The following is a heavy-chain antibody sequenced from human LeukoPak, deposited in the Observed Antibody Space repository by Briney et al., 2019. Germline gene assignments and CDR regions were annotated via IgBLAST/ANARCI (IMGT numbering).Heavy chain of an antibody. Sequence: GASVKVSCKASGYTFTSYGISCVRQAPGQGLEWMGWISAYNGNTNYAQKLQGRVTMTTDTSTSTAYMELRSLGSDDTAVYYCAREPTAMAPYNWFDPWGQGTLVTVSS. CDR1: GYTFTSYG. J-gene: IGHJ5*02. CDR2: ISAYNGNT. V-gene: IGHV1-18*04. CDR3: AREPTAMAPYNWFDP. D-gene: IGHD5-18*01.